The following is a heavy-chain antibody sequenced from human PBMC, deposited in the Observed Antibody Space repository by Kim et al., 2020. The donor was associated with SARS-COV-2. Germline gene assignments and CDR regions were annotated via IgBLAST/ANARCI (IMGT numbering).Heavy chain of an antibody. D-gene: IGHD3-3*01. CDR2: IYYTGTT. J-gene: IGHJ4*02. CDR1: GDSISSTRYY. Sequence: SETLSLICLVSGDSISSTRYYWGWTRQPPGKGLEWIGTIYYTGTTYYNPSLRSRVTISVDPSKNQFSLSLTSVVASDTSVYFCARHVRADFWSGYPDKWGQGTLVSVSA. V-gene: IGHV4-39*01. CDR3: ARHVRADFWSGYPDK.